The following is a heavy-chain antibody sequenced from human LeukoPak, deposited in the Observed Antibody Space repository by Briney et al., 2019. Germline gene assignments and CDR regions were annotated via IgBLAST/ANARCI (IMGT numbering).Heavy chain of an antibody. CDR2: IYYSGST. V-gene: IGHV4-59*01. D-gene: IGHD5-24*01. CDR3: ARGEMAKQLSLPYYFDY. J-gene: IGHJ4*02. CDR1: GGSISSYY. Sequence: SETLSLTCTVSGGSISSYYWSWIRQPPGKGLEWIGYIYYSGSTNYNPSLKSRVTISVDTSKNQFSLKLSSVTAADTAVYYCARGEMAKQLSLPYYFDYWGQGTLVTVSS.